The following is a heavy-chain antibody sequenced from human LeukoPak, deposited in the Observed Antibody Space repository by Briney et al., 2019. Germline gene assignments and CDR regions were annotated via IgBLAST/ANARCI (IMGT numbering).Heavy chain of an antibody. CDR3: ARGDCSGGSCYFGWFDP. J-gene: IGHJ5*02. CDR1: GGSISRGGYS. V-gene: IGHV4-30-2*01. CDR2: IYHSGST. Sequence: SETLSLTCAVSGGSISRGGYSWSWIRQPPGKGLEWIGCIYHSGSTYYNPSLKSRVTISVDRSKNQFSLKLSSVTAADTAVYYCARGDCSGGSCYFGWFDPWGQGTLVTVSS. D-gene: IGHD2-15*01.